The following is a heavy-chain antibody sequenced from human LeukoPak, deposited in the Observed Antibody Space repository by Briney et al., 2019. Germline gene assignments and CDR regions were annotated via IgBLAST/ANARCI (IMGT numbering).Heavy chain of an antibody. D-gene: IGHD3-22*01. CDR2: INHSGST. V-gene: IGHV4-34*01. Sequence: SETLSLTCAVYGGSFSGYYWSWIRQPPGKGLEWIGEINHSGSTNYNPSLKSRVTISVDTSKNQFSLKLSSVTAADTAVYYCARTTERYYYDSSGYSYGMDVWGQGTTVTVSS. CDR3: ARTTERYYYDSSGYSYGMDV. J-gene: IGHJ6*02. CDR1: GGSFSGYY.